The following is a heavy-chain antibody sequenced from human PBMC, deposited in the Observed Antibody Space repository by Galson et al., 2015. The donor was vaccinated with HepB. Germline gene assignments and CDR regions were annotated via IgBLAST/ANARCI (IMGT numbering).Heavy chain of an antibody. V-gene: IGHV2-5*02. D-gene: IGHD6-19*01. Sequence: PALVKPTQTLTLTCTFSELSLSTTEVGVGWIRQPPGKALEWLALIFWDDDKRYSPSLKSRLTITKDTSKNQVVLTMTNMDPLDTATYYCAHKGPKWVTGGWFFFDYWGQGTLVTVSS. CDR2: IFWDDDK. J-gene: IGHJ4*02. CDR3: AHKGPKWVTGGWFFFDY. CDR1: ELSLSTTEVG.